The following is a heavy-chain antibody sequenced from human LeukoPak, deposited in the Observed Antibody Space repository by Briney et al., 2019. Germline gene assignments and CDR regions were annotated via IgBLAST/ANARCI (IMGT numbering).Heavy chain of an antibody. CDR3: ARGGSNSYFQH. CDR1: GDSISSGGYY. J-gene: IGHJ1*01. D-gene: IGHD1-26*01. Sequence: PSETLSLTCTVSGDSISSGGYYWSWIRQHPGKGLEWIGYIYYSGSTYYNPSLKSRVFIAVDTFENQFSLKLRSVTAADTAVYYCARGGSNSYFQHWGQGTLVTVFS. V-gene: IGHV4-31*03. CDR2: IYYSGST.